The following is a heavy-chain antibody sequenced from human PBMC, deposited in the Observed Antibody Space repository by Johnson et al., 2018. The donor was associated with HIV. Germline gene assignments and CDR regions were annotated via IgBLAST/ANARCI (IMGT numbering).Heavy chain of an antibody. CDR3: ARDPDPFREYHGDAFEI. J-gene: IGHJ3*02. CDR1: GFSFSSYA. D-gene: IGHD3-10*01. Sequence: QVQLVESGGGVVQPGRSLRLSCAASGFSFSSYAMHWVRQAPGKGLEWAAVISYDGSNKYYADSVKGRFTVSRDNSKNTLYVQMNSLRGEDTAVYYCARDPDPFREYHGDAFEIWGQGTVVTVSS. V-gene: IGHV3-30*04. CDR2: ISYDGSNK.